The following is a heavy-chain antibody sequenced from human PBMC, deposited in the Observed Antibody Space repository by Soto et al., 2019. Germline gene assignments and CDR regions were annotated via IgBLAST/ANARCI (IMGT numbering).Heavy chain of an antibody. D-gene: IGHD2-15*01. CDR1: GYTFTSYD. V-gene: IGHV1-8*01. Sequence: ASVKVSCKASGYTFTSYDINWVRQATGQGLEWMGWMDPNSGNTGYAQKFQGRVTMTRNTSISTAYMELSSLRSEDTAVYYCARGPLRAVVAAISYYYGMDVWGQGTTVTVSS. CDR3: ARGPLRAVVAAISYYYGMDV. CDR2: MDPNSGNT. J-gene: IGHJ6*02.